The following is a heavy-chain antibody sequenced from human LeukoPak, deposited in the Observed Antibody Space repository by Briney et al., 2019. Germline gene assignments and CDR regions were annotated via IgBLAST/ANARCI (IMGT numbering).Heavy chain of an antibody. CDR2: IKPDGNEK. Sequence: GGSLRLSCAASGLSFTDFWMSCVRLAPGRGLEWLANIKPDGNEKYYVDSVKGRFAISRDNAKNEVYLEMNSLRAEDTGVYCCSGRDSSRSPRAYWGQGTLVSVSS. CDR3: SGRDSSRSPRAY. J-gene: IGHJ4*02. CDR1: GLSFTDFW. V-gene: IGHV3-7*01. D-gene: IGHD2-2*01.